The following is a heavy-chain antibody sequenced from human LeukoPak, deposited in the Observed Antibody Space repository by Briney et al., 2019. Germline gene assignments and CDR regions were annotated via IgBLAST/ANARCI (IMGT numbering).Heavy chain of an antibody. J-gene: IGHJ6*02. D-gene: IGHD4-17*01. CDR3: AKTAHGDYGMDV. CDR2: ISGIGGT. CDR1: GFTFTSYV. V-gene: IGHV3-23*01. Sequence: GGSLRLSCAASGFTFTSYVMNWVRQAPGKGLEWVSRISGIGGTYYADFVKGRFTISRDNPKSTLSLQLTSLRAEDTAVYYCAKTAHGDYGMDVWGQGTTVCVSS.